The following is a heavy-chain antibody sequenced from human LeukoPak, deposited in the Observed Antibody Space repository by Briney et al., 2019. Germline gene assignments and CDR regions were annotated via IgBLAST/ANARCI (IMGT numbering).Heavy chain of an antibody. D-gene: IGHD2-2*02. CDR2: IKQDGSEK. Sequence: PGGSLRLSCAASGFTFSGYWMSWVRQAPRKGLEWVANIKQDGSEKYYVDSVKGRFTISRDNSKNTLYLQMNSLRAEDTAVYYCATLGYCSSTSCYNDLYYYGMDVWGQGTTVTVSS. CDR3: ATLGYCSSTSCYNDLYYYGMDV. V-gene: IGHV3-7*01. J-gene: IGHJ6*02. CDR1: GFTFSGYW.